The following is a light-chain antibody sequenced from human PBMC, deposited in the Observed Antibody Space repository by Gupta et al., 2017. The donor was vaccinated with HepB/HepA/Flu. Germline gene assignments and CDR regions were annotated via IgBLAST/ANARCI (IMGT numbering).Light chain of an antibody. CDR2: GAS. J-gene: IGKJ2*01. Sequence: ESVLTQSPATLSLSPGERATLSCRSSQSVGSPYLAWHQQKPGRAPRLLIHGASSRATGIPDRISGSGSGRDLTLTISRLEPEDVSMYYCQLYGSAPPYIFGQGTKLEIK. CDR3: QLYGSAPPYI. V-gene: IGKV3-20*01. CDR1: QSVGSPY.